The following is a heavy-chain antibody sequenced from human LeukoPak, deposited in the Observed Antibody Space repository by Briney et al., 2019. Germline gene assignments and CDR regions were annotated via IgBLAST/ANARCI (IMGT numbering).Heavy chain of an antibody. D-gene: IGHD3-3*01. CDR2: ISGSGNYI. CDR1: GFNFRNYS. V-gene: IGHV3-21*01. J-gene: IGHJ5*02. CDR3: ARAKTSLEWLFSGWFDP. Sequence: GGSLRLSCAGSGFNFRNYSMNWVRQAPGKGLEWVSSISGSGNYIYYADSLKGRFTISRDNAKNSLYLQMNSLRAEDTAVYYCARAKTSLEWLFSGWFDPWGQGTLVTVSS.